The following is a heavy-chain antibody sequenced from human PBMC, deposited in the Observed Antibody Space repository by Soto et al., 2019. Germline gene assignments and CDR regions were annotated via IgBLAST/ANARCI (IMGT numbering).Heavy chain of an antibody. CDR3: ARVPGYSSGWYWYCDL. D-gene: IGHD6-19*01. Sequence: QVQLVESGGGVVQPGRSLRLSCAASGFTFSSYGMHWVRQAPGKGLEWVAVIWYDGSNKYYADSVKGRFTISRDNSKNTVHLQMNSLRAEDTAVYYCARVPGYSSGWYWYCDLWGRGTLVTVSS. CDR1: GFTFSSYG. V-gene: IGHV3-33*01. CDR2: IWYDGSNK. J-gene: IGHJ2*01.